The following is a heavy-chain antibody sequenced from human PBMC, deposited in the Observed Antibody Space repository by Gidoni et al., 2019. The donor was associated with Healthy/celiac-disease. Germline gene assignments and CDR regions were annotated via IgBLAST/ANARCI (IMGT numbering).Heavy chain of an antibody. D-gene: IGHD2-15*01. J-gene: IGHJ4*02. V-gene: IGHV3-21*01. Sequence: EVQLVESGGGLVKPGGSLRLSCAASGFTFSSYSMNWVRQAPGKGLEWVSSISSSSSYIYYADSVKGRFTISRDNAKNSLYLQMNSLRAEDTAVYYCARDPVYGGNPLFDYWGQGTLVTVSS. CDR2: ISSSSSYI. CDR3: ARDPVYGGNPLFDY. CDR1: GFTFSSYS.